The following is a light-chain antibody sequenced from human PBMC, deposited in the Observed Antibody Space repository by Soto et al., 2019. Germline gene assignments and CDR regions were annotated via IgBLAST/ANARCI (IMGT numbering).Light chain of an antibody. V-gene: IGKV1-39*01. CDR1: QSISSY. J-gene: IGKJ3*01. CDR3: QQSYSTLFT. CDR2: AAS. Sequence: DIQMTQSPSSLSASVGDGVTITCRASQSISSYLNWYQQKPGKAPKLLIYAASSLQSGVPSRFSGSGSGTDFTLTISSLQLEDFATYYCQQSYSTLFTFGPGTKVDIK.